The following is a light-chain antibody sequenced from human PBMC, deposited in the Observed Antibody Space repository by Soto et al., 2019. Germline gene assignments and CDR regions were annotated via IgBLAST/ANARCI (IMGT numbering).Light chain of an antibody. CDR3: HQYATSPLT. CDR2: GAS. CDR1: QSASSSY. Sequence: EIVLTPSCGAPSMTPGQRSTLSRRASQSASSSYLAWHQQKPGQAPRLLICGASTRDTAIRDRFIRSGSGTAFTLSISSLQPADFPVYYCHQYATSPLTFAPEPRLDIK. J-gene: IGKJ5*01. V-gene: IGKV3-20*01.